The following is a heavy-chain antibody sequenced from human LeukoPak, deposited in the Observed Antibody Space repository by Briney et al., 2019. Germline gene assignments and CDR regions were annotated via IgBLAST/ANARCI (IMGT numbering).Heavy chain of an antibody. V-gene: IGHV3-23*01. CDR3: GKEGVVVVVAANDY. CDR1: GLTVSSYA. CDR2: ISGSGGST. Sequence: GGSLRLSCAASGLTVSSYAMSWVHQAPGKGLEWVSAISGSGGSTYYADAVKGRFTSSGDNSKNTLYLKMSSLRAEDTAVYYCGKEGVVVVVAANDYWGQGTLVTVSS. D-gene: IGHD2-15*01. J-gene: IGHJ4*02.